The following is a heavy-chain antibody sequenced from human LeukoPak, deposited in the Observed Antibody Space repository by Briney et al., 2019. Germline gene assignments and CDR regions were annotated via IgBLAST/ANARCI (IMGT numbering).Heavy chain of an antibody. J-gene: IGHJ3*02. Sequence: PGGSLRLSCTASGFIVSNYWMHWVRQAPGKGLVWVSRFSSDGSTTNYADSVRGRFTISRDNAKNTLYLQMTSLRVEDTAVYYCARAVAGTRNALDIWGQGTMVTVSS. V-gene: IGHV3-74*01. CDR3: ARAVAGTRNALDI. CDR1: GFIVSNYW. CDR2: FSSDGSTT. D-gene: IGHD6-19*01.